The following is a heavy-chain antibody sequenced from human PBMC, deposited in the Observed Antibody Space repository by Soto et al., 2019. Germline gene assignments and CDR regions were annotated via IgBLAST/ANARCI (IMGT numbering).Heavy chain of an antibody. J-gene: IGHJ6*03. CDR2: IYYSGST. CDR3: ARAKSYDFWSAYPRPYFGYYYMDV. CDR1: DGSISSYY. Sequence: SQTLSDTWTVSDGSISSYYWSWIRQNPFKLLECIWYIYYSGSTNYNPSLKSRVTISLDTSKNQFSLKLSSVTAADTAVYYCARAKSYDFWSAYPRPYFGYYYMDVWGKGTTVTVS. V-gene: IGHV4-59*01. D-gene: IGHD3-3*01.